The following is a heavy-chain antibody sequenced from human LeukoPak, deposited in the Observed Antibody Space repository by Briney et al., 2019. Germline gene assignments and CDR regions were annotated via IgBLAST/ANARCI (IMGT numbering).Heavy chain of an antibody. D-gene: IGHD5-18*01. Sequence: GGSLRLSCAASGFTFSSYWMSWVRQAPGKGLEWVANIKQDGSEKYYVDSVKGRFTISRDNAKNTLYLQMNSLGAEDTAVYYCAKDSASPWIRLFDDWGQGTLVTVSS. V-gene: IGHV3-7*03. CDR3: AKDSASPWIRLFDD. CDR1: GFTFSSYW. CDR2: IKQDGSEK. J-gene: IGHJ4*02.